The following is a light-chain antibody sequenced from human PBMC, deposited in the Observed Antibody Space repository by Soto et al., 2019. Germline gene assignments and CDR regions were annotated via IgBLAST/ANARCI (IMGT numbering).Light chain of an antibody. V-gene: IGLV2-14*03. CDR3: VSYTSSTTYV. CDR2: DVA. Sequence: GGSNFVSWYQQHPGKPPKLIIYDVANRPSGVSNRFSGSKSGSTASLIISRLQTEDEADYYCVSYTSSTTYVFGTRTKVTVL. J-gene: IGLJ1*01. CDR1: GGSNF.